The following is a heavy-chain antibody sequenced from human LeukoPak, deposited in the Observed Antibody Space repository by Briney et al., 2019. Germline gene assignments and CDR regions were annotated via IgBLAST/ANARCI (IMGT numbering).Heavy chain of an antibody. CDR2: ISTSLNNM. J-gene: IGHJ4*02. CDR1: GFTFSLYG. V-gene: IGHV3-21*01. CDR3: ARDRLLWFGSDTFDY. Sequence: GGSLRLSCAASGFTFSLYGMNWVRQAPGKGLEWVSSISTSLNNMYYADSVKGRFTISRDNAKNSLYLQMNSLRADDTAMYYCARDRLLWFGSDTFDYWGQGTLVTVSS. D-gene: IGHD3-10*01.